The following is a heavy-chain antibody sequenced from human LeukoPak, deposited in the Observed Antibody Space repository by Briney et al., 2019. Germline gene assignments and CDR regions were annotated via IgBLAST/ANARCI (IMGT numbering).Heavy chain of an antibody. CDR2: ISYDGSNK. D-gene: IGHD3-10*01. J-gene: IGHJ6*04. Sequence: PGRSLRLSCAASGFTFSSYAMHWVRQAPGKGLEWVAVISYDGSNKYYADSVKGRFTISRDNSKNTLYLQMNSLRAEDTAVYYCARGAKGVLWFGDSPWDYYYYGMDGWGKGTTVTVSS. CDR1: GFTFSSYA. CDR3: ARGAKGVLWFGDSPWDYYYYGMDG. V-gene: IGHV3-30*04.